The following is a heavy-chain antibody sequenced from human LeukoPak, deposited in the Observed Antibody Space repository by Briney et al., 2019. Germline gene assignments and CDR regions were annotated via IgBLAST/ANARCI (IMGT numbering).Heavy chain of an antibody. Sequence: ASVKVSCTTSGYTFTNYDINWVRQATGQGFEWMGWMSPNSGNTGYAQKFQGRVAMTMDTSIRTAYMELSSLRSDDTAVYYCARDYCSSTSCLFDYWGQGTLVTVSS. J-gene: IGHJ4*02. CDR3: ARDYCSSTSCLFDY. V-gene: IGHV1-8*01. CDR2: MSPNSGNT. D-gene: IGHD2-2*01. CDR1: GYTFTNYD.